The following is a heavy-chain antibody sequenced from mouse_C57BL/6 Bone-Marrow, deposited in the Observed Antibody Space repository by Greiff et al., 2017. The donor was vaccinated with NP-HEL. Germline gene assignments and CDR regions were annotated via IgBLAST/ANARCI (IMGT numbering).Heavy chain of an antibody. Sequence: EVQLQESGPGLVKPSQSLSLTCSVTGSSITSGYYWNWIRQFPGNKLEWMGYISYDGSNNYNPSLKNRISITRDTSKNQFFLKLNSVTTEDTATYYCAKAYYSKMDYWGQGTSVTVSS. D-gene: IGHD2-5*01. CDR1: GSSITSGYY. CDR3: AKAYYSKMDY. CDR2: ISYDGSN. V-gene: IGHV3-6*01. J-gene: IGHJ4*01.